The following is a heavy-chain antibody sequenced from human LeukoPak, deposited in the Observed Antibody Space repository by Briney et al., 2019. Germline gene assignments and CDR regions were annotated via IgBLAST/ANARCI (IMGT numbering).Heavy chain of an antibody. J-gene: IGHJ4*02. V-gene: IGHV1-18*01. CDR3: ARVECSSTTCYDDY. CDR2: INVYNGYT. D-gene: IGHD2-2*01. CDR1: GYTFTTYA. Sequence: GASVKVSCKTSGYTFTTYAISWVRQAPGQGLERMGWINVYNGYTNYARNLQGRVTMTTDTSTSTAYMELRSLRSDDTAVYYCARVECSSTTCYDDYWGQGTLVIVSS.